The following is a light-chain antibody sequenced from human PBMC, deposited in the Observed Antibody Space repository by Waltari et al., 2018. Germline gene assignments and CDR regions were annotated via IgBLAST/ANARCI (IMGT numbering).Light chain of an antibody. CDR2: DVT. V-gene: IGLV2-14*03. CDR1: SNDVGASNF. Sequence: QSALTQPASVSGSPGQSITISCTGTSNDVGASNFVSCYQQHPGRAPQLMIYDVTERPSGISYRFSGSKSANTASLTISGLLPEDEAIYYCSSFTDTHTLLFGGGTTVTVL. CDR3: SSFTDTHTLL. J-gene: IGLJ2*01.